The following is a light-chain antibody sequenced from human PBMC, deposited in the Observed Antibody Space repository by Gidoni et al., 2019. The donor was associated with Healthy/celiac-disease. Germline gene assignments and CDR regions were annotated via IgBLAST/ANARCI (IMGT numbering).Light chain of an antibody. J-gene: IGLJ2*01. CDR2: EGS. CDR3: CSYAGSSTLV. V-gene: IGLV2-23*01. CDR1: SSDVGSYNL. Sequence: QSALTQPASVSGSPGQSITISCTGTSSDVGSYNLASWYQQHPGKAPKLMIYEGSKRPSGVSNRFSGSKSGNTASLTISGLQAEDEAYYYCCSYAGSSTLVFGGGTKLTVL.